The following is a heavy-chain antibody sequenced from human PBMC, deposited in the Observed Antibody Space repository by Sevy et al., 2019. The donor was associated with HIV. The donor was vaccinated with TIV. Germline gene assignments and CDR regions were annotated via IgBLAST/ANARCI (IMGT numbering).Heavy chain of an antibody. CDR1: GFTFSSYG. Sequence: GGSLRLSCAASGFTFSSYGMHWVRQAPGKGLEWVAFIRYDGSNKYYADSVKGRFTISRDNSKNTLYLQMNSLRAEDTAVYYCAKDRGDNSSWYGNYYFDYWGQGTLVTVSS. CDR3: AKDRGDNSSWYGNYYFDY. J-gene: IGHJ4*02. CDR2: IRYDGSNK. V-gene: IGHV3-30*02. D-gene: IGHD6-13*01.